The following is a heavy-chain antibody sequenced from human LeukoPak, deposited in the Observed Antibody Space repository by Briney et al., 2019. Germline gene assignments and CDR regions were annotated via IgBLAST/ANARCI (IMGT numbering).Heavy chain of an antibody. V-gene: IGHV3-30*03. CDR2: ISYDGSNK. Sequence: PGGSLRLSCAASGFTFSSYGMRWVRQAPGKGLEWVAVISYDGSNKYYADSVKGRFTISRDNSKNTLYLQMNSLRAEDTAVYYCARDRQQLGNFDYWGQGTLVTVSS. D-gene: IGHD6-13*01. CDR3: ARDRQQLGNFDY. J-gene: IGHJ4*02. CDR1: GFTFSSYG.